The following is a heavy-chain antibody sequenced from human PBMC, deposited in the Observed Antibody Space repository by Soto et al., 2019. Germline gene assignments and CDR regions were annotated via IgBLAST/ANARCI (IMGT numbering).Heavy chain of an antibody. CDR2: IKSKTDGGTT. Sequence: GESLKISCAASGFTFSNAWMSWVRQAPGKGLEWVGRIKSKTDGGTTDYSAPVKGRFTISRDDSKNTLYLQMNSLKTEDTAVYYCTSDARGWLQFEPWIWGQGTMVTVSS. V-gene: IGHV3-15*01. D-gene: IGHD5-12*01. CDR1: GFTFSNAW. J-gene: IGHJ3*02. CDR3: TSDARGWLQFEPWI.